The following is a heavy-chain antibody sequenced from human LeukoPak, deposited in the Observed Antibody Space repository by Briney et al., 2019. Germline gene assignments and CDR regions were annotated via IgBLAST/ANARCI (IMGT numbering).Heavy chain of an antibody. CDR1: VFTFSSYW. V-gene: IGHV3-74*01. CDR3: ARDDILTGYPYFYY. D-gene: IGHD3-9*01. Sequence: PGGSLRLSCAASVFTFSSYWMHWVRQAPGKGLVWVSRINSDGSSTSYADSVKGRFTISRDNAKNTLYLQMNSLRAEDTAVYYCARDDILTGYPYFYYWVQGTLVTVSS. J-gene: IGHJ4*02. CDR2: INSDGSST.